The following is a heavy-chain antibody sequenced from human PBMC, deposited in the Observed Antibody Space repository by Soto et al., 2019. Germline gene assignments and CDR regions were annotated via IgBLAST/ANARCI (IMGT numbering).Heavy chain of an antibody. D-gene: IGHD5-12*01. CDR2: VKDGGHT. CDR1: GGSLSGYY. V-gene: IGHV4-34*01. J-gene: IGHJ4*02. Sequence: QVQLQQWGAGLLKPSETLSLNCAVTGGSLSGYYWSCIHQPPGKGLECIGEVKDGGHTNYSPSLRGRVTISSDTSNNQFSLRLNSVTAADTGVYYCARGQEGVVATHWDQGSLVTVSS. CDR3: ARGQEGVVATH.